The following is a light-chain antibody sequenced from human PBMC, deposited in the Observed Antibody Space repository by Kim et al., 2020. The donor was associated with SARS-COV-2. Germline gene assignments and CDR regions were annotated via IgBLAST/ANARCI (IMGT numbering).Light chain of an antibody. CDR1: SCNIASNF. CDR2: EDY. V-gene: IGLV6-57*01. CDR3: QSYDATNQV. Sequence: GKTVAISCTRSSCNIASNFVQWDQRRPGSSPTIVIYEDYQRPSGVPDRFAGSIDRSANSASLTISGLKTEDEADYYCQSYDATNQVCGGGSQLTVL. J-gene: IGLJ3*02.